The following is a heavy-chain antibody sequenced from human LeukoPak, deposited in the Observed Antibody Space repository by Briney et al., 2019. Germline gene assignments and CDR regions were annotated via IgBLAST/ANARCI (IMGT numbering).Heavy chain of an antibody. Sequence: GGSLRLSCAASGFTFSSYGMHWVRQAPGKGLEWAAVISYDGSNKYYADSVKGRFTISRDNSKNTLYLQMNSLRAEDTAVYYCAKGVRAIAVAAVHYFDYWGQGTLVTVSS. CDR2: ISYDGSNK. V-gene: IGHV3-30*18. J-gene: IGHJ4*02. CDR3: AKGVRAIAVAAVHYFDY. CDR1: GFTFSSYG. D-gene: IGHD6-19*01.